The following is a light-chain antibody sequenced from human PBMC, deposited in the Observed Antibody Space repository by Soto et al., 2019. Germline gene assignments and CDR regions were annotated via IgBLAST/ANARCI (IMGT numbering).Light chain of an antibody. V-gene: IGKV3-11*01. J-gene: IGKJ5*01. Sequence: EIVLTQSPATLSLSPGERATLSCRASQSVSSYLAWYQQKTGQAPRLLIYDTSNRATGIPARFSGSGSGTDFPLTISSLEPVDFAVYYCQQRSSWPLFGQGTRLEIK. CDR2: DTS. CDR1: QSVSSY. CDR3: QQRSSWPL.